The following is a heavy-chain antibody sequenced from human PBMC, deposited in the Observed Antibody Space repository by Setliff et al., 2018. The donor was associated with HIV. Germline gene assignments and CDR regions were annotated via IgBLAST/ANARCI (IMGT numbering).Heavy chain of an antibody. D-gene: IGHD6-19*01. J-gene: IGHJ4*02. V-gene: IGHV1-69-2*01. Sequence: ASVKVSCKASGYTFTDYYMHWVKQAPGKGPEWMGRVDPEDGETIYAEKFQGRVTITADTSTDTAYIELSTPKSEDTAVYYCATSGGPYSSGLDYWGQGTQVTVS. CDR2: VDPEDGET. CDR3: ATSGGPYSSGLDY. CDR1: GYTFTDYY.